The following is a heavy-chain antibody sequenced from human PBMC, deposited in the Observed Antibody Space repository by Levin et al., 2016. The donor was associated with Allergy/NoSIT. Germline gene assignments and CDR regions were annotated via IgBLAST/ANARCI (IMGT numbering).Heavy chain of an antibody. CDR1: GYTFTTYY. J-gene: IGHJ6*02. D-gene: IGHD3-22*01. CDR3: ARGGYYDSSGYYGMDV. CDR2: INPSGGST. V-gene: IGHV1-46*01. Sequence: ASVKVSCKASGYTFTTYYLHWVRQAPGQGLEWMGIINPSGGSTSYAQKFQGRVTMTRDTSTSTVYMELSSLRSEDTAVYYCARGGYYDSSGYYGMDVWGQGTTVTVSS.